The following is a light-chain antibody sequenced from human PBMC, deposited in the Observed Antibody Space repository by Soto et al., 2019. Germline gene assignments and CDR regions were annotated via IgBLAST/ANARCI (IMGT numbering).Light chain of an antibody. Sequence: QPVLTQPPSVSGAPGQRVTISCTGSSSNIGAGYDVHWYQQLPGTAPKLLIYGNSNRPSGVPDRFSGSKSGTSASLAITGLQPEDEADYYCQSYDTSLSGHVVFGGGTKVTVL. CDR3: QSYDTSLSGHVV. CDR2: GNS. V-gene: IGLV1-40*01. CDR1: SSNIGAGYD. J-gene: IGLJ2*01.